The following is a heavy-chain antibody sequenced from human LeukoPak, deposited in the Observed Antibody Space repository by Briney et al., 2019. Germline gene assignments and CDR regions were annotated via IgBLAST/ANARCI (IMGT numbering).Heavy chain of an antibody. J-gene: IGHJ6*03. Sequence: SVKVSCKASGYTFTSYGISWVRQAPGQGLEWMGGIIPIFGTANYAQKFQGRVTITTDESTSTAYMELSSLRSEDTAVYYCARAYSSFYYYYMDVWGKGTTVTVSS. CDR1: GYTFTSYG. CDR2: IIPIFGTA. CDR3: ARAYSSFYYYYMDV. V-gene: IGHV1-69*05. D-gene: IGHD6-6*01.